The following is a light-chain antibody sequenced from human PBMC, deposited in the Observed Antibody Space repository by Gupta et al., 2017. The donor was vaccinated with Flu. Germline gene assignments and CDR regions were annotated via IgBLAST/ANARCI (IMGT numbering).Light chain of an antibody. CDR1: QSVTSSY. Sequence: EIVLTQSPGTLSLSPGERVTLSCRASQSVTSSYLAWYQQKPGQAPRLLIYGASSRATGIPDRFSGSGSGTDFTLTISRLEPEDFAVYYCQYYGSSLFGGGTKVEIK. J-gene: IGKJ4*01. CDR3: QYYGSSL. V-gene: IGKV3-20*01. CDR2: GAS.